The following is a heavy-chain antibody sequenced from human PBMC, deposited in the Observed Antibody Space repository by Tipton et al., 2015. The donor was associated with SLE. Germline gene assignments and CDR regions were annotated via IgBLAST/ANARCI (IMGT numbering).Heavy chain of an antibody. J-gene: IGHJ6*03. V-gene: IGHV4-39*07. CDR1: GGSISSGGYY. D-gene: IGHD3-22*01. CDR3: ARGEVVITSAQGYYYYMDV. CDR2: INHSGRT. Sequence: TLSLTCTVSGGSISSGGYYWSWIRQPPGKGLEWIGEINHSGRTNCNPSLKSRVTVSVDTSKNQFSLKLSSVTAADTAVYYCARGEVVITSAQGYYYYMDVWGQGTMVTVSS.